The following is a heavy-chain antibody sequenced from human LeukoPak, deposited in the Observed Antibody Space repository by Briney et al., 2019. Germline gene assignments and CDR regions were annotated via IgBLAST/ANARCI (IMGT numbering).Heavy chain of an antibody. D-gene: IGHD3-22*01. Sequence: SETLSLTCNVSGYSLSSGYYWGWIRQPPGKGLEWIGSIYHSGSTYYNPSLKSRVTISVDTSKNQFSLKLSSVTAADTAVYYCARGGEVVVITTPFDYWGQGTLVTVSS. CDR1: GYSLSSGYY. V-gene: IGHV4-38-2*02. J-gene: IGHJ4*02. CDR3: ARGGEVVVITTPFDY. CDR2: IYHSGST.